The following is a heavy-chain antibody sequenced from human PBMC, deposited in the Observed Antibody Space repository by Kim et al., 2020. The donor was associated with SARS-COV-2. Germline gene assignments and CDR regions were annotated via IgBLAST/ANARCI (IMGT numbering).Heavy chain of an antibody. CDR2: ISYDGSNK. D-gene: IGHD3-10*01. J-gene: IGHJ4*02. Sequence: GGSLRLSCAASGFTFSSYGMHWVRQAPGKGLEWVAVISYDGSNKYYADSVKGRFTISRDNSKNTLYLQMNSLGAEDTAVYHCAILSGPDNWGQGTLVTVSS. CDR1: GFTFSSYG. V-gene: IGHV3-30*03. CDR3: AILSGPDN.